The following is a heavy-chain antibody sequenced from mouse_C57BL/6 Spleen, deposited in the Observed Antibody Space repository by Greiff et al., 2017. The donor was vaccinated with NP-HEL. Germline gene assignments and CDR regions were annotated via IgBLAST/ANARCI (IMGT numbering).Heavy chain of an antibody. V-gene: IGHV5-12*01. CDR3: ARHRGYGNYDAMDY. Sequence: EVKLVESGGGLVQPGGSLKLSCAASGFTFSDYYMYWVRQTPEKRLEWVAYISNGGGSNYYPDTVKGRFTISISNAKNTLYLQMSRLKSEDTAMYYCARHRGYGNYDAMDYWGQGTSVTVSS. J-gene: IGHJ4*01. CDR1: GFTFSDYY. D-gene: IGHD2-10*02. CDR2: ISNGGGSN.